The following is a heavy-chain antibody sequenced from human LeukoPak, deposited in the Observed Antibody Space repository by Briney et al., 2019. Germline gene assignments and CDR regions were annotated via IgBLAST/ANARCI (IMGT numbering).Heavy chain of an antibody. CDR1: GFTFSSYG. CDR3: AKDKAPSGSWDFDY. Sequence: GGSLRLSCAASGFTFSSYGMHWVRQAPGKGLEWVAFIRYDGSNKYYADSVKGRFTISRDNSKNTLYLQMNSLRAEDTAVYYCAKDKAPSGSWDFDYWGQGTLVIVSS. CDR2: IRYDGSNK. J-gene: IGHJ4*02. D-gene: IGHD1-26*01. V-gene: IGHV3-30*02.